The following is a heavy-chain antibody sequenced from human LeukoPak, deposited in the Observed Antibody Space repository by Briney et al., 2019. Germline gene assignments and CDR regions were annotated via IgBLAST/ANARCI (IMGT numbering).Heavy chain of an antibody. Sequence: SETLSLTCTVSGGAISGYYWSWIRQPAGKGLEWLGRVYSSGSTKYNPSLESRVTMSVDTSKNQFSLKLNFVTAADTAVYYCARVGSGYDFFDYWGQGTLVTVSS. J-gene: IGHJ4*02. CDR2: VYSSGST. CDR1: GGAISGYY. CDR3: ARVGSGYDFFDY. D-gene: IGHD3/OR15-3a*01. V-gene: IGHV4-4*07.